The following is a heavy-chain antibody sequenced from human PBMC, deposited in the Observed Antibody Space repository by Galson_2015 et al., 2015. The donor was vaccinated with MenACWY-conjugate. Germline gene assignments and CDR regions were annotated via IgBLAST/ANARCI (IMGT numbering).Heavy chain of an antibody. V-gene: IGHV3-21*01. CDR2: ISTSGDSI. J-gene: IGHJ4*02. Sequence: SLRLSCAASGFSFSSYGMNWVRQAPGKGLEWVSSISTSGDSIYYADSAKGRFTISRDNAKNSLFLQMNSLRAEDTAVYSCARDGGYCSSSSCLPDYWGLGTLVIVSS. CDR3: ARDGGYCSSSSCLPDY. D-gene: IGHD2-2*01. CDR1: GFSFSSYG.